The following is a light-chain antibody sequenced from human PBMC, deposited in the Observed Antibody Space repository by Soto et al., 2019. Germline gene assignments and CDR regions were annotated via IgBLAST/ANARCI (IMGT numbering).Light chain of an antibody. CDR1: SSNIGNNY. CDR2: RNN. Sequence: QSVLTQPPSASGTPGQRVTISCSGSSSNIGNNYVYWYQHLPGTAPKLLIYRNNQRPSGVPDRLSGSKSGTSASLAISGLRSEDEADYYCAAWDDSLSGRVFGGGTKLTVL. CDR3: AAWDDSLSGRV. V-gene: IGLV1-47*01. J-gene: IGLJ3*02.